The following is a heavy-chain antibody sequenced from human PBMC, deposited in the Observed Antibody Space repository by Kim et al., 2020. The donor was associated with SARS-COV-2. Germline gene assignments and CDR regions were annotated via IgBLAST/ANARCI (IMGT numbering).Heavy chain of an antibody. CDR1: GFTFSSYA. Sequence: GGSLRLSCAASGFTFSSYAMAWVRQAPGKVLEWVSTISGSGGSRSHADSVKGRFTISRDNSKNTLFLQMNSLRAEDTAVYYCAKRPNYYESTGYYCDFWDQGPLVTV. D-gene: IGHD3-22*01. CDR3: AKRPNYYESTGYYCDF. CDR2: ISGSGGSR. J-gene: IGHJ4*02. V-gene: IGHV3-23*01.